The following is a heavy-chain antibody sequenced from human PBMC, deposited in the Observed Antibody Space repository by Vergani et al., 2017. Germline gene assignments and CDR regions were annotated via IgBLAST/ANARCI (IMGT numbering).Heavy chain of an antibody. CDR3: AKVRGRDIVVVVAASGVDY. D-gene: IGHD2-15*01. J-gene: IGHJ4*02. V-gene: IGHV3-15*01. CDR1: GFTFSNAW. CDR2: IKSKTDGGTT. Sequence: EVQLVESGGGLVKPGGSLRLSCAASGFTFSNAWMSWVRQAPGKGLEWVGRIKSKTDGGTTDYAAPVKGRFTISRDDSKNTLYLQMNSLRAEDTAVYYCAKVRGRDIVVVVAASGVDYWGQGTLVTVSS.